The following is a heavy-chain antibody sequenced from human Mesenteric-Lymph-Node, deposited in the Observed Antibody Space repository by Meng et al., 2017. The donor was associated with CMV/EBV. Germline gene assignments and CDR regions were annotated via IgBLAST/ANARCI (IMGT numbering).Heavy chain of an antibody. CDR2: IYSGGST. J-gene: IGHJ4*02. Sequence: GESLKISCVASGFIFSSYGMHWVRQAPGKGLEWVSVIYSGGSTYYADSVKGRFTISRDNSKNTLYLQMNSLRAEDTAVYYCARAYYYDSSGYPFDYWGQGTLVIVSS. D-gene: IGHD3-22*01. CDR1: GFIFSSYG. V-gene: IGHV3-NL1*01. CDR3: ARAYYYDSSGYPFDY.